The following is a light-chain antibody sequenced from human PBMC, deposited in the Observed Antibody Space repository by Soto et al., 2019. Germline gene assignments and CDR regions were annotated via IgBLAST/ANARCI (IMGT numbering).Light chain of an antibody. V-gene: IGLV2-14*01. CDR3: SSYTSRNTLI. CDR1: SSDVGGYNY. Sequence: QSALTQPVSVSGSPGQFITISCTGTSSDVGGYNYVSWYQQHPGKVPQLLIYDVSNRPSGVSNRFSGSKSGNTASLAISGLQAEDEADYYCSSYTSRNTLIFGGGTQLTVL. J-gene: IGLJ2*01. CDR2: DVS.